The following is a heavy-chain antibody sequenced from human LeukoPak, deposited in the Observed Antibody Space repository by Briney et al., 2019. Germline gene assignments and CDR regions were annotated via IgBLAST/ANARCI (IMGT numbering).Heavy chain of an antibody. CDR1: GFTFSNAW. Sequence: GGSLRLSCAASGFTFSNAWMSWVHQAPGKGLEWVGRIKNKTDGGTTDYAAPVKGRFTISRDDSKNTLYLQMNSLKTEDTAVYYCTTGGVVVVVAATLADYWGQGTLVTVSS. CDR2: IKNKTDGGTT. CDR3: TTGGVVVVVAATLADY. D-gene: IGHD2-15*01. J-gene: IGHJ4*02. V-gene: IGHV3-15*01.